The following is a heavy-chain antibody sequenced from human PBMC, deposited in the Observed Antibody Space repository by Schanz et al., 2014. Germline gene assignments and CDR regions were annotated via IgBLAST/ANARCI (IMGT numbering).Heavy chain of an antibody. CDR1: GGSMSSNRDY. D-gene: IGHD2-15*01. CDR2: IDYSGSA. Sequence: QLQLQESGPGLVKPSETLSLSCTVSGGSMSSNRDYWAWIRQPPGKGLEWIGSIDYSGSAYNTPSLKCRVAIPRDPSKNQFALKVSSVTAADTAVYYCARVGYCTGGSCQFYWCFDVWGRGTLDTVSS. V-gene: IGHV4-39*01. J-gene: IGHJ2*01. CDR3: ARVGYCTGGSCQFYWCFDV.